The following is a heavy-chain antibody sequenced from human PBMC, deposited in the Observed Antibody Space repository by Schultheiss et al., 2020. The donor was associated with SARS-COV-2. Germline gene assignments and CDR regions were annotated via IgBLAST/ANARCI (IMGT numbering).Heavy chain of an antibody. Sequence: ASVKVSCKASGYTFTGYYMHWVRQAPGQGLEWMGWINPNSGGTNYAQKFQGRVTMTRDTSISTAYMELSRLRSDDTAVYYCARVNLGYCSGGSCYYFDYWGQGTLVTVSS. CDR3: ARVNLGYCSGGSCYYFDY. D-gene: IGHD2-15*01. CDR2: INPNSGGT. J-gene: IGHJ4*02. V-gene: IGHV1-2*02. CDR1: GYTFTGYY.